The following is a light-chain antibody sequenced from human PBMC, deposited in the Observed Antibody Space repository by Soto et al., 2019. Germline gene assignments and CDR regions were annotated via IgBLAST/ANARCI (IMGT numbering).Light chain of an antibody. J-gene: IGKJ5*01. V-gene: IGKV3-20*01. Sequence: EIVMTQSPATLSLSPGERATLSCRASQSVSSNLAWYQQKPGQAPRLLIYGASNRATGIPDRFSGSGSGTGFTLTITRLEPEDFAVYFCQQYGDSITFGQGTRLEIK. CDR3: QQYGDSIT. CDR1: QSVSSN. CDR2: GAS.